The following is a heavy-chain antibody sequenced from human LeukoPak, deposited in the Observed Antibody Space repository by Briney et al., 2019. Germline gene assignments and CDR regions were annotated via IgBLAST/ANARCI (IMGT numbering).Heavy chain of an antibody. Sequence: KPSETLSPTCTVSGGSISSSSYYWGWIRQPPGKGLEWIGSIYYSGSTYYNPSLKSRVTISVDTSKNQFSLKLSSVTAADTAVYYCATLSVVRFGELLNYWGQGTLVTVSS. CDR3: ATLSVVRFGELLNY. CDR2: IYYSGST. CDR1: GGSISSSSYY. J-gene: IGHJ4*02. D-gene: IGHD3-10*01. V-gene: IGHV4-39*01.